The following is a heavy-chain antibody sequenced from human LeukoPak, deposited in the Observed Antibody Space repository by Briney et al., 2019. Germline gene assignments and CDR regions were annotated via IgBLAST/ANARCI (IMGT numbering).Heavy chain of an antibody. Sequence: PSETLSLTCSVSGVSISSGSNYWGWIRQPPGKTLEWIGSIYSSGGTYYNPSLKSRITMSVDTSKNQFSLKLTSVTAADTAVYYCARVRLWFGDHLDDYWGQGTLVTVSS. D-gene: IGHD3-10*01. CDR1: GVSISSGSNY. CDR2: IYSSGGT. CDR3: ARVRLWFGDHLDDY. J-gene: IGHJ4*02. V-gene: IGHV4-39*07.